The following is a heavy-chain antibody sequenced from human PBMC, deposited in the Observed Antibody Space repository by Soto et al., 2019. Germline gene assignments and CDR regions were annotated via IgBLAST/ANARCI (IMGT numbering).Heavy chain of an antibody. V-gene: IGHV3-23*01. J-gene: IGHJ4*02. D-gene: IGHD4-17*01. Sequence: LRLSCAASGFTFSSYAMSWVRQAPGKGLEWVSAISGSGGSTYYADSVKGRFTISRDNSKNTLYLQMNSLRAEDTAVYYCARDYGDYDDNPSSYLEYCGQGTLVTVSS. CDR2: ISGSGGST. CDR1: GFTFSSYA. CDR3: ARDYGDYDDNPSSYLEY.